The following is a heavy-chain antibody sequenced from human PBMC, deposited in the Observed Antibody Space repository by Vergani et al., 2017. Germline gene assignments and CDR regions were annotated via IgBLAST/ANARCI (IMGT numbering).Heavy chain of an antibody. V-gene: IGHV4-38-2*02. CDR3: ARGGVPDGFDI. CDR1: RYSISRGYF. D-gene: IGHD3-10*01. J-gene: IGHJ3*02. Sequence: QVQLQESGPGLLKPPETLSLTCSVSRYSISRGYFCGWFRQPPGKGLEWIGNIFHTGLTYRNPSLRSRVAISVDTSRNQFSLKLRSVTAADTAAYFYARGGVPDGFDIWGQGTLVTVSS. CDR2: IFHTGLT.